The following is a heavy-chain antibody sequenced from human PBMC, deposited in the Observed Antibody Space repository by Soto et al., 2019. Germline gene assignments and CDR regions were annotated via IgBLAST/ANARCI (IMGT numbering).Heavy chain of an antibody. J-gene: IGHJ5*02. CDR3: ARVPSP. CDR1: GGSISSGGYS. V-gene: IGHV4-30-2*01. CDR2: IYHSGST. Sequence: QLQLQESGSGLVKPSQTLSLTCAVSGGSISSGGYSWSWIRQPPGKGLEWIGYIYHSGSTYSNPSPKSRVTKSLDWSKNQSSLKLASGTAGDRAVYSGARVPSPGGQGTLVTVSS.